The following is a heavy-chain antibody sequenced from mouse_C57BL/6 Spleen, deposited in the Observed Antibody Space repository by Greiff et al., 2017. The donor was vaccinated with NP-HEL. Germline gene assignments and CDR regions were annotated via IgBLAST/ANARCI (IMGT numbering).Heavy chain of an antibody. J-gene: IGHJ2*01. V-gene: IGHV3-6*01. Sequence: EVQVVESGPGLVKPSQSLSLTCSVTGYSITSGYYWNWIRQFPGNKLEWMGYISYDGSNNYNPSLKNRISITRDTSKNQFFLKLNSVTTEDTATYYCARGGSLYYYGSSPYFDYWGQGTTLTVSS. D-gene: IGHD1-1*01. CDR1: GYSITSGYY. CDR3: ARGGSLYYYGSSPYFDY. CDR2: ISYDGSN.